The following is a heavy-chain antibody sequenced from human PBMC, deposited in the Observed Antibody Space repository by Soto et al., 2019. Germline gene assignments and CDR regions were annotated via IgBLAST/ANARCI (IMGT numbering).Heavy chain of an antibody. V-gene: IGHV3-23*01. CDR3: ARGSTDSYPGSRIFDF. D-gene: IGHD3-10*01. CDR2: ITDTGGDA. CDR1: GLTFGSRA. J-gene: IGHJ4*02. Sequence: GGSLRLSCVASGLTFGSRAMSWVRQAPGEGLQWVSTITDTGGDAKYADSVRGRFVITRDNSKKILYLQMTSLTAEDSAMYFCARGSTDSYPGSRIFDFWGRGTLVTVSS.